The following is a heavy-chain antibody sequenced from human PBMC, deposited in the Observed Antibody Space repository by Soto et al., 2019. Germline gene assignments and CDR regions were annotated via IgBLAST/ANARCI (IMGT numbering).Heavy chain of an antibody. CDR2: IIPIFGTA. D-gene: IGHD6-13*01. Sequence: QVQLVQSGAEVKKPGSSVKVSCKASGGTFSSYAISWVRQAPGQGLEWMGGIIPIFGTANYAQKFQGRVTITADESTSTASMELSSLSSEDTAVYYCARDSRQQLVPIAFDIWGQGTMVTVSS. CDR1: GGTFSSYA. J-gene: IGHJ3*02. CDR3: ARDSRQQLVPIAFDI. V-gene: IGHV1-69*12.